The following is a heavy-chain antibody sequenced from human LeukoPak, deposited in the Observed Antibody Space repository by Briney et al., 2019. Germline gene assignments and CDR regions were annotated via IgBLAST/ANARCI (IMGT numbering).Heavy chain of an antibody. J-gene: IGHJ5*02. CDR2: MNPNSGNT. Sequence: ASVKVSCKASGYTFTSYDINWVRQATGQGLEWMGWMNPNSGNTGYAQKFQGRVTMTRNTSISTAYMELSSLRSDDTAVYYCARGGDFWSNENWFDPWGQGTLVTVSS. CDR1: GYTFTSYD. D-gene: IGHD3-3*01. V-gene: IGHV1-8*01. CDR3: ARGGDFWSNENWFDP.